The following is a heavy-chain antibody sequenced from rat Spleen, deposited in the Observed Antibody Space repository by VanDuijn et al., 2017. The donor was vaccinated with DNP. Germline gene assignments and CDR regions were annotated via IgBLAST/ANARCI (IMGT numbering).Heavy chain of an antibody. CDR2: ISLDGGRT. J-gene: IGHJ2*01. D-gene: IGHD4-1*01. Sequence: EVQLVESGGDLVQPGRSLKLSCTASGFTLSDYFMAWVRQAPTKGLEWVAYISLDGGRTYYGDSVKGRFTISRDNTKNTLYLQMNGLRSEDTATYYCASWGLRAYYFDSWGQGVMVTVSS. CDR1: GFTLSDYF. V-gene: IGHV5-22*01. CDR3: ASWGLRAYYFDS.